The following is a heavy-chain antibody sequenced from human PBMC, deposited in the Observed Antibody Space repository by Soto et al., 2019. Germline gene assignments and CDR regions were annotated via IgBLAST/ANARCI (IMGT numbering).Heavy chain of an antibody. J-gene: IGHJ5*02. D-gene: IGHD5-18*01. V-gene: IGHV4-4*02. CDR1: SGSISSNW. CDR2: IYHSGST. CDR3: SSQTYSYAWHH. Sequence: PSETLSLTCAVSSGSISSNWWSWVRQPPGKRLEYIGEIYHSGSTHYNPSLQSRVTISVDNSRTYFSLDLSSVTAADTAVYYCSSQTYSYAWHHWGQGIQVTVSS.